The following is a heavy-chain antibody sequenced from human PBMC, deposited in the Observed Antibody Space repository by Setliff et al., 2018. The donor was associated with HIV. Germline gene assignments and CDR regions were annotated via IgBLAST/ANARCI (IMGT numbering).Heavy chain of an antibody. D-gene: IGHD5-18*01. CDR2: INPNSGGT. V-gene: IGHV1-2*02. J-gene: IGHJ4*02. Sequence: ASVKVSCKASGYTFTNYYMHWVRQASGQGLEWMGWINPNSGGTNYAQKFQGRVTMTRDTSISTAYMELSRLRSDDTAVYYCARTLPQYTNLFDYWGQGTLVTVSS. CDR3: ARTLPQYTNLFDY. CDR1: GYTFTNYY.